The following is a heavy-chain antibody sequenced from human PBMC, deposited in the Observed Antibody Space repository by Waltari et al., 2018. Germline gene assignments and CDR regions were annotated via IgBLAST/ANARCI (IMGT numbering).Heavy chain of an antibody. CDR2: IYYSGST. V-gene: IGHV4-59*01. Sequence: QVQLQESGPGLVKPSETLSLTCTVSGGSISSYYWSWIRQPPGKGLEWIGYIYYSGSTNDNPALKSRFTISVDTSKNQFSLKLSSVTAADTAVYYCARGGGGGIAARPVDYWGQGTLVTVSS. CDR3: ARGGGGGIAARPVDY. D-gene: IGHD6-6*01. CDR1: GGSISSYY. J-gene: IGHJ4*02.